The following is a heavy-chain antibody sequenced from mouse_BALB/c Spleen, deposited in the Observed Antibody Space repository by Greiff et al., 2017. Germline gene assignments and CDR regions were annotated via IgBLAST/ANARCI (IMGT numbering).Heavy chain of an antibody. J-gene: IGHJ4*01. CDR3: ARDGSSEYAMDY. Sequence: EVQLQESGGGLVQPGGSRKLSCAASGFTFSSFGMHWVRQAPEKGLEWVAYISSGSSTIYYADTVKGRFTISRDNPKNTLFLQMTSLRSEDTAMYYCARDGSSEYAMDYWGQGTSVTVSS. D-gene: IGHD1-1*01. CDR2: ISSGSSTI. CDR1: GFTFSSFG. V-gene: IGHV5-17*02.